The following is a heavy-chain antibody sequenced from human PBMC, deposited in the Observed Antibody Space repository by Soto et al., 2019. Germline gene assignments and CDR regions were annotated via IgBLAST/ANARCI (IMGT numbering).Heavy chain of an antibody. D-gene: IGHD6-19*01. J-gene: IGHJ3*02. CDR3: ARALDSSGWYGDDAFDI. Sequence: SETLSLTCTVSGGSISNKYWSWIRQPAGKGLEWIGRMSSSGVTNYSPSLKSRVTMSVDMSKNQFSLKLSSVTATDAAVYYCARALDSSGWYGDDAFDIWGQGTLVTVSS. V-gene: IGHV4-4*07. CDR1: GGSISNKY. CDR2: MSSSGVT.